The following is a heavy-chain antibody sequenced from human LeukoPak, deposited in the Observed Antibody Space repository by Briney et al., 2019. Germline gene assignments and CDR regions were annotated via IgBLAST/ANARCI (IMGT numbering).Heavy chain of an antibody. Sequence: VASVKVSCKASGYTFTVYYMHWVRQAPGQGLEGMGWINPNSGGTNYAQKFQGRVTMTRDTSISTAYMELSRLRSDDTAVYYCARDLGVVADFDYWGQGTLVTVSS. J-gene: IGHJ4*02. D-gene: IGHD3-22*01. CDR3: ARDLGVVADFDY. CDR1: GYTFTVYY. V-gene: IGHV1-2*02. CDR2: INPNSGGT.